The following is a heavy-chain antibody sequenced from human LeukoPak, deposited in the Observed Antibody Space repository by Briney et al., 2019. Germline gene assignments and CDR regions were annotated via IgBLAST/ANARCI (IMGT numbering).Heavy chain of an antibody. CDR2: INPSGGST. D-gene: IGHD3-22*01. Sequence: ASVKVSCKASGYTFTSYYMNWVRQAPGQGLEWMGIINPSGGSTSYAQKFQGRVTMTRDTSTSTVYMELSSLRSEDTAVYYCASEVRAAREYYDSSGYAYWGQGTLVTVSS. CDR1: GYTFTSYY. J-gene: IGHJ4*02. V-gene: IGHV1-46*01. CDR3: ASEVRAAREYYDSSGYAY.